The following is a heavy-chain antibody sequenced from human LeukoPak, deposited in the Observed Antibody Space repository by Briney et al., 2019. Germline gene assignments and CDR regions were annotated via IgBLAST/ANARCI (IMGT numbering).Heavy chain of an antibody. CDR1: GYTFTSYG. D-gene: IGHD6-13*01. Sequence: AAVKVSCKASGYTFTSYGISWVRQAPGQGLAWMGWISAYNGDTNYQQKLQGRVPMTTDTATSTAYMELRRLSSDDHARDYFARDGRQQLVPDFLVYLGQGAMVSDSS. CDR3: ARDGRQQLVPDFLVY. CDR2: ISAYNGDT. J-gene: IGHJ4*02. V-gene: IGHV1-18*01.